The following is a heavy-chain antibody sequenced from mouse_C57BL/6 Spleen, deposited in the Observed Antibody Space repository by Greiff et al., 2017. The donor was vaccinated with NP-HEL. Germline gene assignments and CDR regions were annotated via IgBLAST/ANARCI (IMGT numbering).Heavy chain of an antibody. V-gene: IGHV5-9-1*02. CDR2: ISSGGDYI. Sequence: EVQLQESGEGLVKPGGSLKLSCAASGFTFSSYAMSWVRQTPEKRLEWVAYISSGGDYIYYADTVKGRFTISRDNARNTLYLQMSSLKSEDTAMYYCTRDRRETWFAYWGQGTLVTVSA. CDR1: GFTFSSYA. J-gene: IGHJ3*01. CDR3: TRDRRETWFAY.